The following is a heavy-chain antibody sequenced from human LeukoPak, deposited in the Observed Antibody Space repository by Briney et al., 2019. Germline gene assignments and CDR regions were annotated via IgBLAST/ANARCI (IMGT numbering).Heavy chain of an antibody. D-gene: IGHD6-13*01. CDR2: IGGSVGSM. V-gene: IGHV3-23*01. CDR3: AKRGNSWDLFDY. CDR1: GFTFSSYV. J-gene: IGHJ4*02. Sequence: PGGSLRLSCAASGFTFSSYVMSWVRQVPGKGLEWVSNIGGSVGSMFYAASVKGRFAISRDNSKKTLFLKMNNLRVEDTAVYYCAKRGNSWDLFDYWGQGTLVTVSS.